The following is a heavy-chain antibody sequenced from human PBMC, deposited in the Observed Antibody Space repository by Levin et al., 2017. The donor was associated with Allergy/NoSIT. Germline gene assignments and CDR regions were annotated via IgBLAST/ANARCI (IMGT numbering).Heavy chain of an antibody. V-gene: IGHV3-23*01. CDR2: ISGSGGST. Sequence: GGSLRLSCAASGFTFSSYAMSWVRQAPGKGLEWVSAISGSGGSTYYADSVKGRFTISRDNSKNTLYLQMNSLRAEDTAVYYCAKGGDWARFLEWFLFDYWGQGTLVTVSS. CDR1: GFTFSSYA. J-gene: IGHJ4*02. D-gene: IGHD3-3*01. CDR3: AKGGDWARFLEWFLFDY.